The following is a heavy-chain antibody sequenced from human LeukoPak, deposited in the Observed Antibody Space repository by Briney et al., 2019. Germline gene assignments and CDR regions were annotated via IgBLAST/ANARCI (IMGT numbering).Heavy chain of an antibody. CDR2: ISSSGGTI. Sequence: GGSLRLSCAASGFTLSNCHMSWVREGPGKGLEWVSYISSSGGTIYYADSVKGRFTISRDNAKNSLYLQMNSLRAEDTAVYYCAREGGVNYYDLDYFDYWGQGTLITVSS. CDR3: AREGGVNYYDLDYFDY. J-gene: IGHJ4*02. CDR1: GFTLSNCH. D-gene: IGHD3-22*01. V-gene: IGHV3-11*04.